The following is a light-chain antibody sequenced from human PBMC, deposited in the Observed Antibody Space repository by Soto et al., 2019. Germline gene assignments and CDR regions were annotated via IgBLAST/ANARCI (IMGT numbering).Light chain of an antibody. V-gene: IGKV1-33*01. J-gene: IGKJ4*01. CDR2: DAS. CDR3: QQYDNLPLT. Sequence: DILLTQSPSSLFASVGDRVTITCQASQDISNYLNWYQQKPGKAPKLLIYDASNLETGVPSRFSGSGSGTDFTFTISRLQPEDIATYYCQQYDNLPLTFGGGTKVDIK. CDR1: QDISNY.